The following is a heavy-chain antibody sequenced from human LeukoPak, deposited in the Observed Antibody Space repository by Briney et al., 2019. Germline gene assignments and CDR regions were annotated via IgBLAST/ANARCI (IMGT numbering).Heavy chain of an antibody. J-gene: IGHJ6*02. CDR1: GYTFTSYD. CDR2: MNPNSGNT. V-gene: IGHV1-8*01. D-gene: IGHD3-10*01. CDR3: ARVGVLLWFGELPQGMDV. Sequence: ASVKISCKASGYTFTSYDINWVRQATGQGLEWMGWMNPNSGNTGYAQKFQGRVTMTRNTSISTAYMELSSLRSEDTAVYYCARVGVLLWFGELPQGMDVWGQGTTVTVSS.